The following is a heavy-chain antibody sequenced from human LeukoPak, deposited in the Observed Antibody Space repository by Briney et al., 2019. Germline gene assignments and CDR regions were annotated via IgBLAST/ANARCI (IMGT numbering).Heavy chain of an antibody. Sequence: GGSLRLSCAASGFSFTTYWMGWVRQAPGKGLEWVSAISGSGGSTYYADSVKGRFTISRDNSKNTLYLQMNSLRAEDTAVYYCAKGGPYDSSQDWFDPWGQGTLVTVSS. D-gene: IGHD3-22*01. J-gene: IGHJ5*02. CDR3: AKGGPYDSSQDWFDP. CDR1: GFSFTTYW. CDR2: ISGSGGST. V-gene: IGHV3-23*01.